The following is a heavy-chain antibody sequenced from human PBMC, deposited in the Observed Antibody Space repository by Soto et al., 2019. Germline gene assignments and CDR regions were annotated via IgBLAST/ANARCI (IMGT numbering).Heavy chain of an antibody. Sequence: PSETLSLTCTVSGGSIRSGDYYWSWIRQPPGKGLEWIGYIYYSGSTYYNPSLKSRFTISRDNAQNTLFLQMNSLSAEDTAVYYCARGGHYDGVSYHPVGFDYWGQGTQVTAPQ. CDR1: GGSIRSGDYY. J-gene: IGHJ4*02. V-gene: IGHV4-30-4*01. D-gene: IGHD3-16*01. CDR2: IYYSGST. CDR3: ARGGHYDGVSYHPVGFDY.